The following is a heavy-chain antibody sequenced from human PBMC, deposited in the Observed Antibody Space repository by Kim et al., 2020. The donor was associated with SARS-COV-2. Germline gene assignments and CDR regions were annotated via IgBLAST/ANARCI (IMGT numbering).Heavy chain of an antibody. Sequence: SLRLSCAASGFTFDDYAMHWVRQAPGKGLEWVSGISWNSGSIGYADSVKGRFTISRDNAKNSLYLQMNSLRAEVTALYYCAKDVSSSFFGDAFDIWGQGTMVTVSS. CDR2: ISWNSGSI. CDR3: AKDVSSSFFGDAFDI. CDR1: GFTFDDYA. J-gene: IGHJ3*02. D-gene: IGHD6-6*01. V-gene: IGHV3-9*01.